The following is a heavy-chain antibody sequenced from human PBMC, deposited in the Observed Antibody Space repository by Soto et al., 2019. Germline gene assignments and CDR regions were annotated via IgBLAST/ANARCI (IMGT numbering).Heavy chain of an antibody. J-gene: IGHJ2*01. CDR3: ARVAYCSGGSCYSDWYFDL. Sequence: QVQLQESGPGLVKPSETLSLTCTVSGGSISSYYWSWIRQPPGKGLEWIGYIYYSGSTNYNPSLKRRVTISVDTSKNQCSLKLSSVTAADTAVYYCARVAYCSGGSCYSDWYFDLWGRGTLVTVSS. CDR2: IYYSGST. D-gene: IGHD2-15*01. CDR1: GGSISSYY. V-gene: IGHV4-59*01.